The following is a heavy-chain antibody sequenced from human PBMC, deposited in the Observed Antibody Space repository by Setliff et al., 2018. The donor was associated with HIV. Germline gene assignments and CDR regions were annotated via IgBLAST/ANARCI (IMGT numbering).Heavy chain of an antibody. CDR3: ARDYSGWYYFDC. D-gene: IGHD6-19*01. CDR1: GESVSGYY. CDR2: INHSGST. Sequence: PSETLSLTCAVYGESVSGYYWSWIRQPPGKGLEWIGEINHSGSTNYNPSLKSRVTISVDTSKNQFSLKLSSVTAADTAVYYCARDYSGWYYFDCWGQGTLVTVSS. V-gene: IGHV4-34*01. J-gene: IGHJ4*02.